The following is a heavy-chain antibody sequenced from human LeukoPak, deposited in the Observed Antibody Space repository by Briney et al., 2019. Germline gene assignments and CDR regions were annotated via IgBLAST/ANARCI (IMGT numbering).Heavy chain of an antibody. Sequence: SETLSLTCTVSGDSISRGSYYWDWIRQPPGKGLDWNGSIYSSGSTYYSPSLKSRVTISVETSSNQFSLKLSSVTAADMAVYYCARRGLGATGSDYWGQGTLVTVSS. CDR3: ARRGLGATGSDY. V-gene: IGHV4-39*01. J-gene: IGHJ4*02. D-gene: IGHD1-26*01. CDR1: GDSISRGSYY. CDR2: IYSSGST.